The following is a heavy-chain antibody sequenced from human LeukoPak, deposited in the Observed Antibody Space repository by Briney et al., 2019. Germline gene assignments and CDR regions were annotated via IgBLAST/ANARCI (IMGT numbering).Heavy chain of an antibody. CDR3: ARDGGDYGSGSYYAY. Sequence: GSLRLSCAVSGFTFSSYWMSWVRQAPGKGLEWVSYISSSGSTIYYADSVKGRFTISRDNAKKSLYLQMDSLRAEDTAVYYCARDGGDYGSGSYYAYWGQGTLVTVSS. CDR1: GFTFSSYW. V-gene: IGHV3-48*03. CDR2: ISSSGSTI. D-gene: IGHD3-10*01. J-gene: IGHJ4*02.